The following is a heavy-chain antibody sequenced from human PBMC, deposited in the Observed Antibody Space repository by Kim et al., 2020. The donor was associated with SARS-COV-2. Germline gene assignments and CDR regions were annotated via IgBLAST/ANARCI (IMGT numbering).Heavy chain of an antibody. J-gene: IGHJ4*02. CDR2: ISYDGSKK. D-gene: IGHD3-10*01. V-gene: IGHV3-30-3*01. CDR1: GFTFSSYA. CDR3: ARVGTHYYGSGSYYNPSDY. Sequence: GGSLRLSCAASGFTFSSYAMHWVRQAPGKGLEWVAVISYDGSKKYYADSVKGRFTISKDNSKNTLYLQMNSRRAEDTAVYYCARVGTHYYGSGSYYNPSDYWGQGTLVTVSS.